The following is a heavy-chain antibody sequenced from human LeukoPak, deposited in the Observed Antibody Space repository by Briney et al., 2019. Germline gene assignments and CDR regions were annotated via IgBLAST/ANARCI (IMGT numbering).Heavy chain of an antibody. CDR1: GYTFSSYG. CDR2: ISAYNGNT. D-gene: IGHD3-10*01. CDR3: ARDSPDGSGTYYNDSPDY. Sequence: ASVKVSCKASGYTFSSYGISWVRRAPGQGLEWMGWISAYNGNTNYRQKLQGRVTLTTDTSTSTAYMDLRSLRSDDTAIYYCARDSPDGSGTYYNDSPDYWGQGTLVTVS. V-gene: IGHV1-18*01. J-gene: IGHJ4*02.